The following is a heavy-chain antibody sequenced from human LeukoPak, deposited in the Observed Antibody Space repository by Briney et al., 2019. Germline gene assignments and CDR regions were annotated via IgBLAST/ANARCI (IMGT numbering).Heavy chain of an antibody. CDR2: IIGSGGST. Sequence: PGGSLRLSCAVSGFTFSSYAMSWVRQAPGKGLEWVSAIIGSGGSTYYADSVKGRFTISRDNSKNTLYLQMNSLRAEDMAVYYCAKGELGYCISTSWNDYWGQGTLVTVSS. CDR3: AKGELGYCISTSWNDY. J-gene: IGHJ4*02. D-gene: IGHD2-2*01. V-gene: IGHV3-23*01. CDR1: GFTFSSYA.